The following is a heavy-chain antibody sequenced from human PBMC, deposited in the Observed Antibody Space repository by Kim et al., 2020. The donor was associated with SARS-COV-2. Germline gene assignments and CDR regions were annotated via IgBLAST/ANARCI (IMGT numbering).Heavy chain of an antibody. J-gene: IGHJ4*02. Sequence: SVKGRFTISRDNSKNSLYLQMNSLRAEDTALYYCAKGMVRGVISGGFDYWGQGTLVTVSS. D-gene: IGHD3-10*01. V-gene: IGHV3-43D*03. CDR3: AKGMVRGVISGGFDY.